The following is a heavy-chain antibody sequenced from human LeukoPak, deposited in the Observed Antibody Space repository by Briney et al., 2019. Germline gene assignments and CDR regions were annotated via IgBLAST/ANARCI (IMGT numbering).Heavy chain of an antibody. J-gene: IGHJ4*02. CDR1: GFSISSHW. CDR2: LKEDVSAR. D-gene: IGHD2-2*02. V-gene: IGHV3-7*03. CDR3: ARPIVVVPAAIPSPFDY. Sequence: GGSLRLSCVASGFSISSHWMSWVRQAPGKGLEWVASLKEDVSARNLVDSVKGRFTISTDNAKNSLYLQMNSLRAEDTAVYYCARPIVVVPAAIPSPFDYWGQGTLVTVSS.